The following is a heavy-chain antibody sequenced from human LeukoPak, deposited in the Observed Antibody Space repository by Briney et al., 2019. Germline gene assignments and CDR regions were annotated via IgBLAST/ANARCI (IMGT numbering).Heavy chain of an antibody. D-gene: IGHD3-22*01. CDR2: IYYSGST. Sequence: PSETLSLTCTVSGGSISSNSYYWGWIRQPPGKGLEWIGSIYYSGSTYYKSSLKSRVTISVDTSKNQFSLKLSSVTAADTAVYYCARRGDYYDSSGYYSTFDYWGQGTLVTVSS. V-gene: IGHV4-39*01. CDR1: GGSISSNSYY. CDR3: ARRGDYYDSSGYYSTFDY. J-gene: IGHJ4*02.